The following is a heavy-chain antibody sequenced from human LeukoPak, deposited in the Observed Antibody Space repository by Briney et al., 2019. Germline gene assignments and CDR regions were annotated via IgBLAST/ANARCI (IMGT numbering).Heavy chain of an antibody. J-gene: IGHJ6*02. D-gene: IGHD3-3*01. V-gene: IGHV1-69*04. CDR1: GGTFSSYA. CDR3: ARDHFGVVMTQGLYYYGMDV. Sequence: SVKVSCKASGGTFSSYAISWVRQAPGQGLEWMGRIIPILGIANYAQKFQGRVTITADKSTSTAYMELSSLRSEDTAVYYCARDHFGVVMTQGLYYYGMDVWGQGTTVTVSS. CDR2: IIPILGIA.